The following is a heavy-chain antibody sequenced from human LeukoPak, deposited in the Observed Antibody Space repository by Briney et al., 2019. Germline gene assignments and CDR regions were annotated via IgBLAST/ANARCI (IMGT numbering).Heavy chain of an antibody. J-gene: IGHJ4*02. D-gene: IGHD3-3*01. CDR2: ISYDGSNK. CDR3: ARDVGGGVVNRFDY. Sequence: QPGGSLRLSCAASGFTFSSYAMHWVRQAPGKGLEWVAVISYDGSNKYYADSVKGRFTISRDNSKNTLYLQMNSLRAEDTAVYYCARDVGGGVVNRFDYWGQGTLVTVSS. CDR1: GFTFSSYA. V-gene: IGHV3-30-3*01.